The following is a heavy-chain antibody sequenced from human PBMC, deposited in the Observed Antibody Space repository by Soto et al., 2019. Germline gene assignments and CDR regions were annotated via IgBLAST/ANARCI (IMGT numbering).Heavy chain of an antibody. Sequence: EVQLLESGGTLVQPGGSLRLSCAASGFTFSTYAMNWVRQAPGKGLEWVSYISGSSGGSTYYADSVKGRFTISGDNSKTTLFLQMNSLRVEDTAVYYCAKVSRFPGGLRSLFWGQGSLVTVSS. V-gene: IGHV3-23*01. CDR2: ISGSSGGST. D-gene: IGHD2-15*01. J-gene: IGHJ4*02. CDR1: GFTFSTYA. CDR3: AKVSRFPGGLRSLF.